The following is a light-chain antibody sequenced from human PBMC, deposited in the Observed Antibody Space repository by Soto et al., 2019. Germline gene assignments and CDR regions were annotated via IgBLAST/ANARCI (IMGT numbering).Light chain of an antibody. CDR3: HPYGSSGT. J-gene: IGKJ1*01. V-gene: IGKV3-20*01. Sequence: QSGGTVYMKRGERATLWCGASQSVSNNYLAWYQQKPGQAPRLLIYGASNRATGIPDRFSGSGSGTDITLTLSCLERQDFAVYYCHPYGSSGTFAQGTKVDIK. CDR1: QSVSNNY. CDR2: GAS.